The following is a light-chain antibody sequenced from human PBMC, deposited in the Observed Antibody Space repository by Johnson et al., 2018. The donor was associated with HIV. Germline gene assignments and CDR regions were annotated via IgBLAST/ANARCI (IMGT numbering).Light chain of an antibody. Sequence: QSVLTQPPSVSAAPGQKVTISCSGSSSNIGNNYVSWYQQFQGTAPKLLIYENNKRPSGIPDRFSGSKSGTSTTLGITGLQTGDEADYYCGTWDSSLSALFGTGTKVTVL. CDR1: SSNIGNNY. V-gene: IGLV1-51*02. CDR2: ENN. CDR3: GTWDSSLSAL. J-gene: IGLJ1*01.